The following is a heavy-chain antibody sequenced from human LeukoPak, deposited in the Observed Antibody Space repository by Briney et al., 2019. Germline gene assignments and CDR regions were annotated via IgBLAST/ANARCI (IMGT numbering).Heavy chain of an antibody. V-gene: IGHV1-69*05. CDR3: ARAPYYSSQTFDF. CDR2: IIPLFGTA. J-gene: IGHJ4*02. CDR1: GGTLNTYA. Sequence: ASVKVSCKASGGTLNTYAISWVRQAPGQGLEWLGGIIPLFGTANFAQKFQGRVTITTDESTGTVYMELSSLKSEDTAVYYCARAPYYSSQTFDFWGQGTLVTVSS. D-gene: IGHD5-18*01.